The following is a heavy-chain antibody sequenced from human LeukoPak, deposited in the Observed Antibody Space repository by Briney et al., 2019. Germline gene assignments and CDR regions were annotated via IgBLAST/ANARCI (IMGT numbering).Heavy chain of an antibody. D-gene: IGHD6-13*01. Sequence: GGSLRLSCAASGFTVSSYWMSWVRQAPGKGLEWVANIKQDGSEKYYVDSVKGRFTISRDNAKNSLYLQMNSLRAEDTAVYYCARGVSSWYLGGQGTLVTVSS. CDR3: ARGVSSWYL. CDR1: GFTVSSYW. CDR2: IKQDGSEK. V-gene: IGHV3-7*01. J-gene: IGHJ4*02.